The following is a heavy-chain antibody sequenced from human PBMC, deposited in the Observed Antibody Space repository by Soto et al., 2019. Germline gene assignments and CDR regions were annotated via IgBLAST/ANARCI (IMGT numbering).Heavy chain of an antibody. D-gene: IGHD6-19*01. J-gene: IGHJ4*02. V-gene: IGHV3-7*04. CDR2: IMKDGSLT. CDR3: VRNDGWYRLDS. Sequence: EVQLVESGGGLVQPGGSLRLSCAASGFTFNNYWMTWVRQAPGQGLEWVANIMKDGSLTEYVYLVKGRFTISRDNVKNSLDLQMDRLRVEDTAIYYCVRNDGWYRLDSWGQGSLVIVSS. CDR1: GFTFNNYW.